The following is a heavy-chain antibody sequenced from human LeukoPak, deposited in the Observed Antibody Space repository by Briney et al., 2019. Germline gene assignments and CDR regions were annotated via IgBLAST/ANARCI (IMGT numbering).Heavy chain of an antibody. CDR3: ARVPFVYYYYYMDV. D-gene: IGHD3-3*01. V-gene: IGHV1-2*02. Sequence: ASVKVSCKASGYTFTGYYMHWVRQAPGQGLEWMGWINPNSGGTNYAQKFQGRVTMTRDTSISTAYMELSRMRSDDTAVYYCARVPFVYYYYYMDVWGKGTTVTVSS. CDR2: INPNSGGT. CDR1: GYTFTGYY. J-gene: IGHJ6*03.